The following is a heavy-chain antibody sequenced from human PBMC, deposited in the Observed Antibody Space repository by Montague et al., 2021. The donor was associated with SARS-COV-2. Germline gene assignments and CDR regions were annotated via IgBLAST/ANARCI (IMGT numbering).Heavy chain of an antibody. Sequence: SETLSLTCTVSGGSISNYYWGWIRQPPGKGLEWIGSIYYSGSTYYNPSLKSRVTISVDTSKNQFSLKLSSVTAADTAVYYCARFPTSYYYDSKAAPATPDAFDIWGQGTMVIVSS. CDR3: ARFPTSYYYDSKAAPATPDAFDI. CDR2: IYYSGST. CDR1: GGSISNYY. V-gene: IGHV4-39*01. D-gene: IGHD3-22*01. J-gene: IGHJ3*02.